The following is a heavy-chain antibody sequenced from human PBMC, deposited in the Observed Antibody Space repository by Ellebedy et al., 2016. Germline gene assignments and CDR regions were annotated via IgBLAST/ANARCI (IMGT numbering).Heavy chain of an antibody. CDR3: ARLHAATGIRYCDY. CDR1: GFTSRTYV. D-gene: IGHD6-13*01. V-gene: IGHV3-23*01. CDR2: ISNRDGST. J-gene: IGHJ4*02. Sequence: GESLKISXTASGFTSRTYVVGWVRQGPGKGLEWVSGISNRDGSTFYADFARGRFTISRDNSNNTLYLQMSSLRAEDTAVYFCARLHAATGIRYCDYWGQGTLVTVSS.